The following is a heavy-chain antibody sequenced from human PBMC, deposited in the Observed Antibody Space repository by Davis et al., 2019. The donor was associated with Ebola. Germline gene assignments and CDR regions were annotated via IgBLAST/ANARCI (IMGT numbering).Heavy chain of an antibody. CDR3: ATGYCSSTSCPYYYYGMDV. D-gene: IGHD2-2*01. V-gene: IGHV3-30*03. Sequence: PGGSLRLSCAASGFTFSSYGMHWVRQAPGKGLEWVAVISYDGSNQYYADSVKGRFTISRDNSKNTLYLQMNSLRAEDTAVYYCATGYCSSTSCPYYYYGMDVWGQGTTVTVSS. CDR2: ISYDGSNQ. CDR1: GFTFSSYG. J-gene: IGHJ6*02.